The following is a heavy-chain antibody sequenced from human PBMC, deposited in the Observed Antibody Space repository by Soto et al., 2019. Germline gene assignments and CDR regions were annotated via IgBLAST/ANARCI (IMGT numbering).Heavy chain of an antibody. D-gene: IGHD6-19*01. Sequence: EVQLVESGGGLVQPGGSLRLSCAASGFTFSSYWMSWVRQAPGKGLEWVANIKQDGSEKYYVDSVKGRFTISRDNAKNSLYLQMNSLRAEDTAVYYCARDSPGEWLPHYYYYGMDVWCQGTTVTVSS. CDR3: ARDSPGEWLPHYYYYGMDV. V-gene: IGHV3-7*03. J-gene: IGHJ6*02. CDR2: IKQDGSEK. CDR1: GFTFSSYW.